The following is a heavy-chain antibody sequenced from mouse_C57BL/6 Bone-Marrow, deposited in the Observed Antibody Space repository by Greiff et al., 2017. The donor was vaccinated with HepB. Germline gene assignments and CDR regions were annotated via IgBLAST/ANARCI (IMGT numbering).Heavy chain of an antibody. CDR3: ARGGTVVARNFDY. Sequence: QVQLQQPGAELVMPGASVKLSCKASGYTFTSYWMHWVKQRPGQGLEWIGEIDPSDSYTNYNQKFKGKSTLTVDKSSSIAYMQLSSLTSEDSAVYYCARGGTVVARNFDYWGQGTTLTVSS. D-gene: IGHD1-1*01. CDR1: GYTFTSYW. V-gene: IGHV1-69*01. CDR2: IDPSDSYT. J-gene: IGHJ2*01.